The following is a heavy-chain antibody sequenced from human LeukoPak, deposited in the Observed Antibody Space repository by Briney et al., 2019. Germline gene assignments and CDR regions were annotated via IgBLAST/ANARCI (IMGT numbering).Heavy chain of an antibody. V-gene: IGHV3-30-3*01. CDR2: ISYDGSNK. CDR3: ARGQWLTFDY. D-gene: IGHD6-19*01. Sequence: GGSLRLSCAASGFTFSSYAMHWVRQAPGKGLEWVAVISYDGSNKYYADSVKGRFTISRDNSKNTLYLQMNSLRAEDTAVYYCARGQWLTFDYWGQGTLVTVSS. CDR1: GFTFSSYA. J-gene: IGHJ4*02.